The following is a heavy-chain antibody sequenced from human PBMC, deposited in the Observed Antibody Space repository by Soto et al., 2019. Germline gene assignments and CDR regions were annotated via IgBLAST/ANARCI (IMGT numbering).Heavy chain of an antibody. J-gene: IGHJ3*01. CDR3: VKAGTIAGTGTTPRAFDV. D-gene: IGHD1-1*01. CDR1: GFMFNAYG. V-gene: IGHV3-30*18. CDR2: ISFDGSNE. Sequence: VGSLRLSCAASGFMFNAYGMHWVRQAPGKGLEWVATISFDGSNEYYTESVKGRFTISRDNSQNTLYLEMLSLRPEDTAVFYCVKAGTIAGTGTTPRAFDVWGQGTMVTVSS.